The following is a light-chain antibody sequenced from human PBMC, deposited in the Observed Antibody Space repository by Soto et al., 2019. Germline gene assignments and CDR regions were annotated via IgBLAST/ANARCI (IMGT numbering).Light chain of an antibody. CDR1: SSDVGGYNY. Sequence: QAASVSGSPGQSITISCTGTSSDVGGYNYVSWYQHHPGKAPKLIIYDVSNRPSGVSIRFSASKSDNTASLTISGLQPEDEADYHCSSYTTSNTRQIVFGTGTKLTVL. J-gene: IGLJ1*01. V-gene: IGLV2-14*03. CDR2: DVS. CDR3: SSYTTSNTRQIV.